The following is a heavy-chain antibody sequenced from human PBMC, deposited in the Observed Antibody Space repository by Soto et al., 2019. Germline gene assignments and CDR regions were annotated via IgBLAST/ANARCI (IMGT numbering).Heavy chain of an antibody. Sequence: QVKLVQSGAEVKKPGSSVKVSCKASGGTFSSYAISWVLQAPGQGLEWMGGIIPIFGTANYAQKFQGRVTITADESTSTAYMELSSLRSEDTAVYYCARDLYGGAGHAPIGDWGQGTLVTVSS. CDR2: IIPIFGTA. CDR1: GGTFSSYA. J-gene: IGHJ1*01. CDR3: ARDLYGGAGHAPIGD. D-gene: IGHD5-12*01. V-gene: IGHV1-69*01.